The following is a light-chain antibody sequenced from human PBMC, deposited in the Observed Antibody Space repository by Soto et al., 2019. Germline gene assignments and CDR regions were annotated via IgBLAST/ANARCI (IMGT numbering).Light chain of an antibody. CDR3: AAWDDSLSGVV. Sequence: QSVLTQPHSASGTPGQRVTISCSGSSSNIGSNYVYWYQQLPGTAPKLLIYRNNQRPSGVPDRFSGSKSGTSASLAISGLRYEDEADYYCAAWDDSLSGVVFGGGTKRTV. V-gene: IGLV1-47*01. J-gene: IGLJ2*01. CDR2: RNN. CDR1: SSNIGSNY.